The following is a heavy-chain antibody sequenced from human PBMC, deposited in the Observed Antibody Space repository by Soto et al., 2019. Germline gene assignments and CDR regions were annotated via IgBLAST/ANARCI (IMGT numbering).Heavy chain of an antibody. CDR2: ISGYNNNK. Sequence: QIQLVQSGPEVREPGASVKVSCQASGYTFTSYGIIWVRQAPGQGLELMGWISGYNNNKNYAQKYQARVTMTTDTSTRTAYMELRSLRSDDTAVYYCARVGAIAPAEGDYWGQGTLVTVSS. CDR3: ARVGAIAPAEGDY. V-gene: IGHV1-18*01. J-gene: IGHJ4*02. CDR1: GYTFTSYG. D-gene: IGHD6-13*01.